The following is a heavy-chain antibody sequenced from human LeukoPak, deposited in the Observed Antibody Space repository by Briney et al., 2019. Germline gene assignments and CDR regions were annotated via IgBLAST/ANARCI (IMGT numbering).Heavy chain of an antibody. CDR3: ASLGTLRS. CDR1: GGSVSSSTYY. CDR2: ISYSGTN. V-gene: IGHV4-39*01. D-gene: IGHD7-27*01. Sequence: PSETLSLTCTVSGGSVSSSTYYWGWIRQPPGKGLEWIGGISYSGTNYNNPSLKSRVSISIDTSKNQFSVKLTSVSAADTATYYCASLGTLRSWGQGTLVTVSS. J-gene: IGHJ5*02.